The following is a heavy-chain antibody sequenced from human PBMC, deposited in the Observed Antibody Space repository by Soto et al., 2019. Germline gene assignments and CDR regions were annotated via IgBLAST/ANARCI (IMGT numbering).Heavy chain of an antibody. CDR3: YTEHTLFMAH. V-gene: IGHV3-15*01. CDR2: ITSKSAGETT. CDR1: GFTFSNAW. Sequence: EAQLVESGGGLVTPGESLRLSCVASGFTFSNAWRSWVRQAPGKGLEWIGRITSKSAGETTAYAAPVTGRFTVSRDDLKNTLYLQVNSLKTEDTGIYYCYTEHTLFMAHWGQGTLVTVSS. J-gene: IGHJ4*02.